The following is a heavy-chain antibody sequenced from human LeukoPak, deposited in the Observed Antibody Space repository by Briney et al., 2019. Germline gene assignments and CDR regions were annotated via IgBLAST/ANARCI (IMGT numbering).Heavy chain of an antibody. CDR3: VKATLGYCSGGTCSADY. J-gene: IGHJ4*02. Sequence: SRRPSSLPSGFTLSSYGMQWVRQAPGKVMEYVSTIISHVGNTNYASSVKDRFTISRDNSKNTLYLEMSSLRSDDTAVYYCVKATLGYCSGGTCSADYWGQGTLVTVSS. V-gene: IGHV3-64D*06. D-gene: IGHD2-15*01. CDR2: IISHVGNT. CDR1: GFTLSSYG.